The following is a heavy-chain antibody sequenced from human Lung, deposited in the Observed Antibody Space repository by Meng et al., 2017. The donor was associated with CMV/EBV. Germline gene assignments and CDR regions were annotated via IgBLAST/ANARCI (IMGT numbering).Heavy chain of an antibody. V-gene: IGHV1-18*01. D-gene: IGHD1-7*01. Sequence: ASVXVSCKASGYTFTTYSITWVRQAPGQGLEWMGWISTYNGNTEYAQKFQGRVTMTTDTSTSTAYMEVRSLTADDTAMYYCARGSWNYDFWARGTMVTVAS. CDR1: GYTFTTYS. J-gene: IGHJ4*02. CDR3: ARGSWNYDF. CDR2: ISTYNGNT.